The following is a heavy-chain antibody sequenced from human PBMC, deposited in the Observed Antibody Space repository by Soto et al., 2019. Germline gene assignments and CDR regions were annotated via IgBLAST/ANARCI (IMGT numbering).Heavy chain of an antibody. CDR3: ARESSSLRSERFDH. V-gene: IGHV4-59*01. CDR2: IYYSGST. CDR1: GGSISSYY. J-gene: IGHJ5*02. Sequence: SETLSLTCTVSGGSISSYYWSWIRQPPGKGLEWIGYIYYSGSTNYNPSLKSRVTISVDTSKNQFSLKLSSVTAADTAVYYCARESSSLRSERFDHWGQGTLVTV. D-gene: IGHD3-3*01.